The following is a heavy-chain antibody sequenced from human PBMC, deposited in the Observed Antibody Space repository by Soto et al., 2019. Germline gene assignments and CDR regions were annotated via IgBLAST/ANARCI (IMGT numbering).Heavy chain of an antibody. D-gene: IGHD5-18*01. CDR3: ASNSYGYTCYDY. CDR1: GGSISSGGYS. CDR2: IYYSGST. V-gene: IGHV4-30-4*01. Sequence: SETLSLTCAVSGGSISSGGYSWSWIRQPPGKGLEWIGYIYYSGSTYYNPSLKSRVTISVDTSKNQFSLKLSSVTAADTAVYYCASNSYGYTCYDYWGQGTPVTVSS. J-gene: IGHJ4*02.